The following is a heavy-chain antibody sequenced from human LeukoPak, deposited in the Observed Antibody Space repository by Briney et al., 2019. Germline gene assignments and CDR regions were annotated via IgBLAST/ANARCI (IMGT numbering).Heavy chain of an antibody. CDR3: ARREGTVTHMYY. J-gene: IGHJ4*02. Sequence: PSETLSLTCTVSGYSISSGYYWGWIRQPPGKGLEWIGEINHSGSTNYNPSLKSRVTISVDTSKNQFSLKLSSVTAADTAVYYCARREGTVTHMYYWGQGTLVTVSS. V-gene: IGHV4-38-2*02. CDR1: GYSISSGYY. CDR2: INHSGST. D-gene: IGHD4-17*01.